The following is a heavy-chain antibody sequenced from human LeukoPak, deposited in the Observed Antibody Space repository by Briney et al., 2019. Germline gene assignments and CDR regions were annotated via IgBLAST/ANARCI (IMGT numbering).Heavy chain of an antibody. D-gene: IGHD5-18*01. V-gene: IGHV3-74*01. CDR1: GFTFTTYW. J-gene: IGHJ6*02. Sequence: GGPLRLSCAASGFTFTTYWMHWVRQAPGKGLVWVSHINSDGSITSYADSVKGRFTISRDNAKNTLYLQMNSLRAEDTAVYYCARDAVDTANAVWGQGTTVTVSS. CDR3: ARDAVDTANAV. CDR2: INSDGSIT.